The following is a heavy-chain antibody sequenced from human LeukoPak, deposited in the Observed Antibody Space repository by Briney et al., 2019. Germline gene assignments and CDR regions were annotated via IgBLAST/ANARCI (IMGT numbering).Heavy chain of an antibody. V-gene: IGHV4-39*01. Sequence: NTSETLSLTCTVSSGSISSSSYYWGWIRQPPGKGLEWIGSIYYSGSTYYNPSLKSRVTISVDTSKNQFSLKLSSVTAADTAVYYCARQTRQRAVAEDWGQGTLVTVSS. D-gene: IGHD6-19*01. J-gene: IGHJ4*02. CDR2: IYYSGST. CDR1: SGSISSSSYY. CDR3: ARQTRQRAVAED.